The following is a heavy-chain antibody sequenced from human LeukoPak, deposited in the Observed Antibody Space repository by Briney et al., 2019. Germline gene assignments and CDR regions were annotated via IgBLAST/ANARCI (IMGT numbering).Heavy chain of an antibody. CDR3: ARDPRTVRI. CDR1: GFTFSAYW. J-gene: IGHJ4*02. Sequence: GGSLRLSCVASGFTFSAYWMSWVRQAPGKGLEYMASIKQDGGETYYVDSVKGRFTISRDNAKDSLDLQMNSLRVEDTAVYYCARDPRTVRIWGQGTLVTVSS. V-gene: IGHV3-7*01. CDR2: IKQDGGET. D-gene: IGHD1-1*01.